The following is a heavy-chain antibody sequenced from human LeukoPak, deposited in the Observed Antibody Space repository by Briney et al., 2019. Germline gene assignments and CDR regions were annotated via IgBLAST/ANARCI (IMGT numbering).Heavy chain of an antibody. CDR2: INTDGSNT. CDR1: GFTFSSYW. J-gene: IGHJ4*02. Sequence: GGSLRLSCAASGFTFSSYWMHWVRQAPGKGLVWVSRINTDGSNTNFADSVKGRFTISRDNAKNTLYLQMNSLRAEDTAVYYCAIIPWPPYCSSSSCYTMGNYWGQGTLVTVSS. D-gene: IGHD2-2*02. V-gene: IGHV3-74*01. CDR3: AIIPWPPYCSSSSCYTMGNY.